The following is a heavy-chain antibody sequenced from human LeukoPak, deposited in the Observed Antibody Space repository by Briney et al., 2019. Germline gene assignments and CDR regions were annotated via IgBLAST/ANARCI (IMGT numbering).Heavy chain of an antibody. Sequence: TGWSLRLSCAASGFTVSSNYMSWVRQAPGKGLEWVSVIYSGGSTYYADSVKGRFTISRDNSKNTLYLQMNSLRAEDTAVYYCARGWLQLGYFDYWGQGTLVTVSS. V-gene: IGHV3-66*01. CDR2: IYSGGST. CDR3: ARGWLQLGYFDY. D-gene: IGHD5-24*01. J-gene: IGHJ4*02. CDR1: GFTVSSNY.